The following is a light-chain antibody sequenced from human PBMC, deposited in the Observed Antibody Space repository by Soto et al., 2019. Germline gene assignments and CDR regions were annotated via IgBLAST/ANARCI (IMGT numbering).Light chain of an antibody. CDR1: QSINIY. CDR3: QQYYTWPLT. CDR2: AAS. Sequence: DIQMTQSPSSLSASVGDRVSITCRASQSINIYLNWYQQKPGKAPKLLIYAASSRATGIPVRFSGSGSGTEFTLTISSLQSEDFAVYYCQQYYTWPLTFGQGTRLEIK. V-gene: IGKV1-39*01. J-gene: IGKJ5*01.